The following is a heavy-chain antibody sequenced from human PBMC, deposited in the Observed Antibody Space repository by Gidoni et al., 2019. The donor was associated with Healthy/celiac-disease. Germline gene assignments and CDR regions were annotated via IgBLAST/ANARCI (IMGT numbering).Heavy chain of an antibody. V-gene: IGHV4-59*01. CDR1: GGSISSYY. CDR3: ARGRPWYSNAFDI. D-gene: IGHD6-13*01. J-gene: IGHJ3*02. CDR2: IYYSGST. Sequence: QVQLQESGPGLVKHSETLSLTCTVSGGSISSYYWSWIRQPPGKGLEWIGYIYYSGSTNYNPSLKSRVTISVDTSQNQFSLKLSSVTAADTAVYYCARGRPWYSNAFDIWGQGTMVTVSS.